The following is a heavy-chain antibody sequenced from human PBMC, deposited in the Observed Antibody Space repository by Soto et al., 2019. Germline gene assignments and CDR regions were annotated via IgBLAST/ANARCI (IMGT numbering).Heavy chain of an antibody. CDR2: ILYSGTT. CDR3: DRNGALDY. V-gene: IGHV4-30-4*01. D-gene: IGHD2-8*01. J-gene: IGHJ4*02. Sequence: QVQLQESGPGLVKPSQTLSLTCTVSGGSISSGDYYWSWIRQPPGKGLEWIGYILYSGTTNYNPSLERRLTISVDTSKNQFSLKLTSVTAADTAVYYCDRNGALDYWGRGTLVTGSS. CDR1: GGSISSGDYY.